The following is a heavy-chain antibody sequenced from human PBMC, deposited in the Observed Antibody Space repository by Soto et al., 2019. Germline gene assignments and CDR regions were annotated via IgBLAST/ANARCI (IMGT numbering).Heavy chain of an antibody. CDR3: TTEEIVSAGIYFDY. J-gene: IGHJ4*02. CDR2: IKSKTDGETT. Sequence: EVQLVESGGGLIKPGGSLRLSCAASGFTFSNAWMVWVRQAPGKGPEWIGLIKSKTDGETTAYAAPVKGRFTISRDDSKNTVYLQMDSLKAEDTGVYYCTTEEIVSAGIYFDYWGQGTLVTVSS. V-gene: IGHV3-15*01. D-gene: IGHD2-2*01. CDR1: GFTFSNAW.